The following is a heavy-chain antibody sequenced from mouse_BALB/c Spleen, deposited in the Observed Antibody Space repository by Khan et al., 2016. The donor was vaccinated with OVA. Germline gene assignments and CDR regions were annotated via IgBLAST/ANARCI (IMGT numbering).Heavy chain of an antibody. CDR1: GYTFTSYV. CDR3: SPVGTYYVSFAY. D-gene: IGHD1-1*01. J-gene: IGHJ3*01. V-gene: IGHV1S136*01. Sequence: VQLQQPGPELVKPGASVKMSCKASGYTFTSYVMHWVKQKPGLGLEWIGYIYPFNDDTKYNEKFKGKATLTSDRSSSTAYMELSSLTSEDSAVDYCSPVGTYYVSFAYWGQGTLVTVSA. CDR2: IYPFNDDT.